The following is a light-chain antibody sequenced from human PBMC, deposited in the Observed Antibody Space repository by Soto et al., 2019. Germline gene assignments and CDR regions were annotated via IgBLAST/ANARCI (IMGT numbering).Light chain of an antibody. V-gene: IGKV3-20*01. CDR3: QQYGGSPPFT. CDR1: QSVSSSY. J-gene: IGKJ3*01. Sequence: EIVLTQSPGTLSLSPGERATLSCRASQSVSSSYLAWYQQKPGQAPRLLISGASSRATGIPDRFSGSGSGTAFTLTISRLEPEAFAVYYWQQYGGSPPFTFGPGTKVDIK. CDR2: GAS.